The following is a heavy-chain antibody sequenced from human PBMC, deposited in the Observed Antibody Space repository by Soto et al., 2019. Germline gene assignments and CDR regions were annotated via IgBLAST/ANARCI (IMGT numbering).Heavy chain of an antibody. CDR2: ISGYNGNT. D-gene: IGHD3-3*01. Sequence: ASVKVSCKASGYTFTSYGISWVRQAPGQGLEWMGWISGYNGNTNSAQKLQGRATMTTDTSTSTAYMELRSLRSDDTAVYYCAREPMYYDFWSGCFRWFDXWGQGTLVTVSX. J-gene: IGHJ5*02. CDR1: GYTFTSYG. CDR3: AREPMYYDFWSGCFRWFDX. V-gene: IGHV1-18*01.